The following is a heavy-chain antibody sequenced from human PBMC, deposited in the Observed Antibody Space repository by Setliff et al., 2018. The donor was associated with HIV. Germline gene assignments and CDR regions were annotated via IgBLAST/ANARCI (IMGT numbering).Heavy chain of an antibody. Sequence: GESLKISCKGSGYSFTSYWIGWVRQMPGKGLEWMGIIYPGDPDTRYSPSFQGQVTISADKPISTAYLQWSSLKASDTAMYYCARRMWQQDSKFMYYFDYWGQGTLVTVSS. CDR2: IYPGDPDT. D-gene: IGHD6-13*01. CDR1: GYSFTSYW. CDR3: ARRMWQQDSKFMYYFDY. V-gene: IGHV5-51*01. J-gene: IGHJ4*02.